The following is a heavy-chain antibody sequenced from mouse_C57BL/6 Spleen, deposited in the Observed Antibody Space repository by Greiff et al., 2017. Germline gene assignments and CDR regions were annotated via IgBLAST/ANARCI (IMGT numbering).Heavy chain of an antibody. CDR3: ARDHDGYP. Sequence: EVKLQESGPGLVKPSQSLSLTCSVTGYSITSGYYWNWIRQFPGNKLEWMGYISYDGSNNYNPSLKNRISITRDTSKNQFFLKLNSVTTEDTATYYCARDHDGYPWGQGTTLTVSS. D-gene: IGHD2-3*01. CDR1: GYSITSGYY. CDR2: ISYDGSN. V-gene: IGHV3-6*01. J-gene: IGHJ2*01.